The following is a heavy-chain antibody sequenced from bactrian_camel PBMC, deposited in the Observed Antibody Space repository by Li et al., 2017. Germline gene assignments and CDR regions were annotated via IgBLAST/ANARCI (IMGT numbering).Heavy chain of an antibody. CDR2: ISGVGTT. CDR1: GLPSAIYC. J-gene: IGHJ6*01. CDR3: AADFPPLGPHTVSPAEEGDFGY. Sequence: QPGGSLRLSCAASGLPSAIYCVAWFRQAPGKEREGVAIISGVGTTSYADSVKGRFTISRDKAKNTLYLQMNNLKPEDTAMYYCAADFPPLGPHTVSPAEEGDFGYWGQGTQVTVS. D-gene: IGHD2*01. V-gene: IGHV3S26*01.